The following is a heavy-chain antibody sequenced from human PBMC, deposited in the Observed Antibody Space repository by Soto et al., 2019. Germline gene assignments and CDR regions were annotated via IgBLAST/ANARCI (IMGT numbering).Heavy chain of an antibody. CDR2: ISSNGGST. Sequence: GGSLRLSCAASGFTFSSYAMHWVRQAPGKGLEYVSAISSNGGSTYYANSVKGRFTISRDNSKHTLYLQMGSLGAEDMAVYYCARGPDSGYDSYFDYWGQGTLVTVSS. CDR3: ARGPDSGYDSYFDY. D-gene: IGHD5-12*01. V-gene: IGHV3-64*01. CDR1: GFTFSSYA. J-gene: IGHJ4*02.